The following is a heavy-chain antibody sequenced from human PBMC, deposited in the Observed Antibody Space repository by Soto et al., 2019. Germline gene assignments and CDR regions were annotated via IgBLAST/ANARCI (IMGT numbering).Heavy chain of an antibody. CDR2: INPNSDGT. CDR1: GYTFTGDY. V-gene: IGHV1-2*02. Sequence: ASVKVSCKASGYTFTGDYIHGVRQAPGQGLEWMGWINPNSDGTKYAQKFQGRVAMTRDTSISTAYMDLSSLRSDDTAVYYCAREVAAAGHYFDYWGQGTLVTVSS. CDR3: AREVAAAGHYFDY. J-gene: IGHJ4*02. D-gene: IGHD6-13*01.